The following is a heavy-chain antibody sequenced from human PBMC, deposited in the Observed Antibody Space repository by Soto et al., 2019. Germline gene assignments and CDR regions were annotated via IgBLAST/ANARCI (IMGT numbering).Heavy chain of an antibody. CDR1: GYSFTSYW. CDR3: ARHWVGYYYYYYGMDV. Sequence: GESLKISCKGSGYSFTSYWIGWVRQMPGKGLECFGIIYPCYSDTRYSPSFQGQVTISSDKSISTAYLQWSSLKASDTVMYYCARHWVGYYYYYYGMDVWGQGTTVTVSS. V-gene: IGHV5-51*01. D-gene: IGHD1-26*01. J-gene: IGHJ6*02. CDR2: IYPCYSDT.